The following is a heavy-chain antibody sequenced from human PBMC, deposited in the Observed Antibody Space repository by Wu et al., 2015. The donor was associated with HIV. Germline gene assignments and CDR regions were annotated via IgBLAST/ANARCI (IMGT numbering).Heavy chain of an antibody. CDR3: ARGASQQGVYYYYYMDV. CDR1: GGTFSRYA. CDR2: IIPIFGTT. V-gene: IGHV1-69*12. Sequence: QVQLVQSGAEVKKPGSSVKVSCKASGGTFSRYAISWVRQAPGQGLEWMGGIIPIFGTTNYAQKFQGRVTINADESTTTAYMELNSLRSEDTAVYYCARGASQQGVYYYYYMDVWGKGTTVTVSS. J-gene: IGHJ6*03.